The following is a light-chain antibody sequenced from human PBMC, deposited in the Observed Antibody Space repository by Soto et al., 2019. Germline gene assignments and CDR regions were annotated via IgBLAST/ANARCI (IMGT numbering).Light chain of an antibody. CDR2: LGS. J-gene: IGKJ2*03. Sequence: DIVMTQSPLSLPVTPGEPASISCRSSQSLLHSNGYNYLDWYLQKPGQSPQLLIYLGSNRASGVPDRFSGSGSGTDCTLKISRVEAEDVGFYYCMQALQTPSFGQGTKLEIK. V-gene: IGKV2-28*01. CDR1: QSLLHSNGYNY. CDR3: MQALQTPS.